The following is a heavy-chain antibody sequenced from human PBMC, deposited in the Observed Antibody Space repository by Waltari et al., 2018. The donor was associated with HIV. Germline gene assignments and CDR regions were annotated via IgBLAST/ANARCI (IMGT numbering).Heavy chain of an antibody. CDR2: IYYRGRT. V-gene: IGHV4-31*01. Sequence: QVQLQESGPGLVKPSQTLSLTCTVSGGSISSGGYYWSWIRQHPGKRLEWIGYIYYRGRTDSHPALKSLVTMSVDTSKNQFSLNLGSVTAADTAVYSCARDHATIFGGGGRNYGMDVWGQGTTVTVSS. CDR1: GGSISSGGYY. CDR3: ARDHATIFGGGGRNYGMDV. J-gene: IGHJ6*02. D-gene: IGHD3-3*01.